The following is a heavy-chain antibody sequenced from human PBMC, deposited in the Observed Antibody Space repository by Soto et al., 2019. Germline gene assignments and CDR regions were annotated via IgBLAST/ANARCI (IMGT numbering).Heavy chain of an antibody. D-gene: IGHD2-15*01. Sequence: PSETLSLTCTVSGGSISSYYWSWIRQPPGKGLEWIGYIYYSGSTNYNPSLKSRVTISVDTSENHFSLKLSSVTAADTAIYYCARHCSGGSCYSSGFDPWGLGTLVTVSS. CDR2: IYYSGST. J-gene: IGHJ5*02. CDR1: GGSISSYY. CDR3: ARHCSGGSCYSSGFDP. V-gene: IGHV4-59*08.